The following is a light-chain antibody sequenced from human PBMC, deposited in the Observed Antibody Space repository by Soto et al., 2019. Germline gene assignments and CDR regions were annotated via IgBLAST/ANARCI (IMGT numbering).Light chain of an antibody. J-gene: IGKJ1*01. CDR1: QSINSY. Sequence: DIQMTQSPSSLSASVGDRVTITCRASQSINSYLNWYQQKPGKAPKLLIYAASSLQGGVPSRFSGSGSGTDFTLTINSLQPEDFATYYCQQSYSTLRTFGQGTKVEIK. V-gene: IGKV1-39*01. CDR3: QQSYSTLRT. CDR2: AAS.